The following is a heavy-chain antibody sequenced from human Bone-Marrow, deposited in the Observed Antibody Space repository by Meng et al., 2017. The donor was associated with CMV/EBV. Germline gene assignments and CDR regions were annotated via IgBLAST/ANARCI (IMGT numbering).Heavy chain of an antibody. D-gene: IGHD5-24*01. CDR1: GGSFSGYY. V-gene: IGHV4-34*01. CDR2: INHSGST. CDR3: ARGYPDQGYTFGVGKDFYY. Sequence: GSLRLSCAVYGGSFSGYYWSWIRQPPGKGLEWIGEINHSGSTNYNPSLKSRVTISVDTSKNQFSLKLSSVTAADTAVYYCARGYPDQGYTFGVGKDFYYWGQRTLVTVSS. J-gene: IGHJ4*02.